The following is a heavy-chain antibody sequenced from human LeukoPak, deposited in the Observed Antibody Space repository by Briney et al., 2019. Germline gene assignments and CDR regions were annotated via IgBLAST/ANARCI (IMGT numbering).Heavy chain of an antibody. J-gene: IGHJ4*02. CDR1: GYSISSGYY. CDR2: IYHSGST. Sequence: SETLSLTCAVSGYSISSGYYWGWIRQPPGKGPEWIGSIYHSGSTYYNPSFKSRVTISVDTSKNQFSLKLSSVTAADTAVYYCARAGRDIIVVPAAIEFDYWGQGTLVTVSS. V-gene: IGHV4-38-2*01. CDR3: ARAGRDIIVVPAAIEFDY. D-gene: IGHD2-2*01.